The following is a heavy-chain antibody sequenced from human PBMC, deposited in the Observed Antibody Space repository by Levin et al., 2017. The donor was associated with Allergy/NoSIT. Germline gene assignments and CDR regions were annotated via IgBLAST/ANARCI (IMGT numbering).Heavy chain of an antibody. CDR3: ARNVMIYDSSGYYSD. D-gene: IGHD3-22*01. J-gene: IGHJ4*02. CDR1: GGTFSSYA. V-gene: IGHV1-69*13. CDR2: IIPIFGTA. Sequence: SVKVSCKASGGTFSSYAISWVRQAPGQGLEWMGGIIPIFGTANYAQKFQGRVTITADESTSTAYMELSSLRSEDTAVYYCARNVMIYDSSGYYSDWGQGTLVTVSS.